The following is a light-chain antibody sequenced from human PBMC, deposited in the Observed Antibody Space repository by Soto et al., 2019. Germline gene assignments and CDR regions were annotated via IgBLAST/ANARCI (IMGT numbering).Light chain of an antibody. CDR1: EDISTW. V-gene: IGKV1-12*01. CDR2: AAS. J-gene: IGKJ5*01. Sequence: IQMTQSPSSLSASVGDRVTITCGSSEDISTWLAWYQQKPGKAPKLLIYAASSLQSGVPSRFSGSVSGTDFTLTISGLQPEDFATYYCQHADSFPIITFGQGTRLEIK. CDR3: QHADSFPIIT.